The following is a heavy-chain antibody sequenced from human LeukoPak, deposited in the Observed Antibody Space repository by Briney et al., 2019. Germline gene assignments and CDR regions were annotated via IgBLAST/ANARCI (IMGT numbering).Heavy chain of an antibody. CDR2: VISVFGTA. Sequence: SVKVSCKASGGSISSYGISWVRQAPGQGLGWMGRVISVFGTANSAQTFQGRVTITADIASNTAYMELTSLTSEDTAVYFCAKQGEIRQDYYMDVWGNGTTVTVSS. J-gene: IGHJ6*03. D-gene: IGHD1/OR15-1a*01. V-gene: IGHV1-69*06. CDR3: AKQGEIRQDYYMDV. CDR1: GGSISSYG.